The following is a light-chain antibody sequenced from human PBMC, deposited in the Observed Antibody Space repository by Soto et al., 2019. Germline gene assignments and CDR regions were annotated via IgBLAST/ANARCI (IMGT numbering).Light chain of an antibody. V-gene: IGKV3-11*01. CDR3: EQRSIWPLYT. J-gene: IGKJ2*01. CDR2: DAS. CDR1: QSVSDY. Sequence: EIVLTQSPATLSLSPGERATLSCRASQSVSDYLAWYQQKPGQAPRLLIYDASNRATGIPARFSGSGFGTDFTLTISRLEPEDFAVYYCEQRSIWPLYTGGQGTKLDSK.